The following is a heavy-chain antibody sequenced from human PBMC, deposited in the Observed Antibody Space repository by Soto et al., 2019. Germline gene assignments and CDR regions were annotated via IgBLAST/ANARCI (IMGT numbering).Heavy chain of an antibody. D-gene: IGHD6-13*01. CDR1: GFNLSSYR. CDR2: ISSSSSYI. Sequence: RGSLSPSCAASGFNLSSYRMNWVRQAPGKVLEWVSSISSSSSYIYYADSVTGRFTISRDNAKNSLSLQMTSLRAEDTAVYYCARGGYRYYYYYGMDVWGQGTTVTVSS. J-gene: IGHJ6*02. V-gene: IGHV3-21*01. CDR3: ARGGYRYYYYYGMDV.